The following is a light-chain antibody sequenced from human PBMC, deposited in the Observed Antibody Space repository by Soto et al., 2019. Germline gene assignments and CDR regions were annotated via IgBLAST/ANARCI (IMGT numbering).Light chain of an antibody. J-gene: IGLJ2*01. CDR3: SSYRSSSPYVV. CDR1: SSDVGGYNY. CDR2: DVN. V-gene: IGLV2-14*01. Sequence: QSALTQPASVSGSPGQSITISCTGTSSDVGGYNYVSWYQQHPCKAPKLMIYDVNNRPSGVSNRFSGSKSGNTASLTISGLQAEDEAEYYCSSYRSSSPYVVFGGGTKLTVL.